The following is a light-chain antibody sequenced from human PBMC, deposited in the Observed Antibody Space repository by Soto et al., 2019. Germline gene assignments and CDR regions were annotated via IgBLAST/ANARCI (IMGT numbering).Light chain of an antibody. CDR1: QDISDY. V-gene: IGKV1-33*01. CDR3: QQYDNVPLT. CDR2: DTS. J-gene: IGKJ3*01. Sequence: DLQLTQSPSSLSASVGDRVTITCQASQDISDYLNWYQQKPGKAPKLLIYDTSNLQTGAPSMFSGSGSGTDFTFTISNLQPEDMATYYCQQYDNVPLTFGPGTKVDIK.